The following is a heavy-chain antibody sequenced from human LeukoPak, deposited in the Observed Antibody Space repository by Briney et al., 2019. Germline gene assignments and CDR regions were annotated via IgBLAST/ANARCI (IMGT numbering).Heavy chain of an antibody. V-gene: IGHV1-2*02. CDR1: GYKFSDNY. J-gene: IGHJ5*02. CDR2: IDPKRGGA. D-gene: IGHD2-2*01. Sequence: ASVKVSCKASGYKFSDNYIHWVRQAPGQGLEWMGLIDPKRGGANYALKFQGRVAMTRDTSITTVYMKMSRLRSDDTAIYHCARDGKYCSSSSCYELGSWGQGTQVTVSS. CDR3: ARDGKYCSSSSCYELGS.